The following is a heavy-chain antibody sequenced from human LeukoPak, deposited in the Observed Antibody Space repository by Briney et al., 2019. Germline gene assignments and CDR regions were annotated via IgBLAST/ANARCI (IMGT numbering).Heavy chain of an antibody. Sequence: PSETLSLTCTVSGGSISSGSYYWSWIRQPAGKGLEWIGRIYTSGSTNYNPSLKSRDSISLDTSKNQFSLKLTSVTAADTAVYYCARTMALAAGSDYWGQGTLVTVSS. V-gene: IGHV4-61*02. CDR2: IYTSGST. J-gene: IGHJ4*02. CDR3: ARTMALAAGSDY. D-gene: IGHD6-13*01. CDR1: GGSISSGSYY.